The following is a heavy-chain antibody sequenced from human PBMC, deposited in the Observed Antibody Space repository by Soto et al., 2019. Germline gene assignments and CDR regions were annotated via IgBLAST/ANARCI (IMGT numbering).Heavy chain of an antibody. CDR3: ARAMDAAMASKDNWFDP. V-gene: IGHV3-30-3*01. D-gene: IGHD5-18*01. Sequence: QVQLVESGGGVVQPGRSLRLSCAASGFTFRSYHMHWVRQAPGKGLEWVASISYDENNKYYTDSVKGRFTISRDNSKNTLYLQMNSLRDEDTAVYYCARAMDAAMASKDNWFDPWGQGPLVAVSS. CDR2: ISYDENNK. CDR1: GFTFRSYH. J-gene: IGHJ5*02.